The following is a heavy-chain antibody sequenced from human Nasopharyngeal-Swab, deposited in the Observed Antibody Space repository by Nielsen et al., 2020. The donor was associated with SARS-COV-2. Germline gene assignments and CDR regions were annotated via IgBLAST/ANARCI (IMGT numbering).Heavy chain of an antibody. CDR3: ARGVKSKGGSSGRDY. Sequence: SETLSPTCAVYGGSFSGYYWSWIRQPQGKGLEWIGEINHSGSTNYNPSLKSRVTISVDTSKNQFSLKLSSVTAADTAVYYCARGVKSKGGSSGRDYWGQGTLVTVSS. CDR1: GGSFSGYY. J-gene: IGHJ4*02. CDR2: INHSGST. V-gene: IGHV4-34*01. D-gene: IGHD6-19*01.